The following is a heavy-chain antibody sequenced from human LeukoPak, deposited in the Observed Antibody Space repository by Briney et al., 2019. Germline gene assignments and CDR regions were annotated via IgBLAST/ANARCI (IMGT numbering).Heavy chain of an antibody. Sequence: ASVKVSCKASGYTFTSYGISWVRQAPGQGLEWMGWISAYNGNTNYAQKLQGRVTMTTDTSTSTAYMELRSLRSDDTAVYYCARSRHPSRQWLGWFDPWGQGALVTVSS. J-gene: IGHJ5*02. CDR1: GYTFTSYG. CDR2: ISAYNGNT. D-gene: IGHD6-19*01. V-gene: IGHV1-18*01. CDR3: ARSRHPSRQWLGWFDP.